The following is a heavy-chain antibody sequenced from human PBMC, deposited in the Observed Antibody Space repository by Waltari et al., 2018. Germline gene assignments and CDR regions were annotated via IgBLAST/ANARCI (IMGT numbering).Heavy chain of an antibody. CDR1: GGSFSGYY. CDR2: ISHSGTT. D-gene: IGHD2-21*02. CDR3: ARQEIIVEVTGDAFDI. Sequence: QVQLQQWGAGLLKPSETLSLTCAVYGGSFSGYYWSWIRQPPGKGLEWIGEISHSGTTKQDPALKGRVTISLATAKNQFSLKLSSVTAADTAVYYCARQEIIVEVTGDAFDIWGQGTMVTVSS. J-gene: IGHJ3*02. V-gene: IGHV4-34*01.